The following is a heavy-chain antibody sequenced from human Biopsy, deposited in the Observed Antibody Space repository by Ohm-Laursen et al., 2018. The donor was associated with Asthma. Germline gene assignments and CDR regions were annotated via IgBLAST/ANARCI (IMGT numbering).Heavy chain of an antibody. V-gene: IGHV3-9*01. CDR1: GFTFSSYG. Sequence: SLRLSCSASGFTFSSYGMHWVRQAPGKGLEWVSGISWNSATIGYADSVEGRFTISRDSAKNSVFLHMDSLRPEDTAFYYCAKVRSDWVITESFDYWGQGVLVTVSS. J-gene: IGHJ4*02. D-gene: IGHD3-22*01. CDR2: ISWNSATI. CDR3: AKVRSDWVITESFDY.